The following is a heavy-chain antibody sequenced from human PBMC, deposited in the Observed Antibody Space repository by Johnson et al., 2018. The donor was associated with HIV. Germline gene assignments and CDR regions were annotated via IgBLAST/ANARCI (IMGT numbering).Heavy chain of an antibody. V-gene: IGHV3-33*06. D-gene: IGHD5-24*01. CDR3: AKDLKGRWLQYGGLDI. CDR2: IWYDGSNT. Sequence: QVQLMESGGGLVQPGRSLRLSCAASGFTFISYAMHWVRQAPGKGLEWVAVIWYDGSNTYYADSVKGRFTISRDNSKNTLYLQMNSLRAEDTAVYFCAKDLKGRWLQYGGLDIWGQGTTVTVSP. CDR1: GFTFISYA. J-gene: IGHJ3*02.